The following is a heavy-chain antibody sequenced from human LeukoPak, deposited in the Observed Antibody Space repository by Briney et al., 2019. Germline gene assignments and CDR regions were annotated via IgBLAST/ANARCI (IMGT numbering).Heavy chain of an antibody. Sequence: GASVKVSCKASGYTFTSYGISWVRQAPGQGLEWMGWISAYNGNTNYAQKLQGRVTMTTDTSTSTAYMELRSLRSDDTAVYYCAKDSSLDYYGSGSYDYWGQGTLVTVSS. CDR2: ISAYNGNT. D-gene: IGHD3-10*01. CDR3: AKDSSLDYYGSGSYDY. V-gene: IGHV1-18*01. CDR1: GYTFTSYG. J-gene: IGHJ4*02.